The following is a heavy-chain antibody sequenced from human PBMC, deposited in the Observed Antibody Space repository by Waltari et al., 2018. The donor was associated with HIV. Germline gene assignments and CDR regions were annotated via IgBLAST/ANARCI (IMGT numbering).Heavy chain of an antibody. D-gene: IGHD3-22*01. J-gene: IGHJ3*02. CDR1: GYTFTGYY. V-gene: IGHV1-2*06. Sequence: QVQLVQSGAEVKKPGASVKVSCKASGYTFTGYYMHWVRQAPGQGLEWMGRINPNRGGTNHAQRVQGRVTMTRETSISTAYMELSRLRSDDTAVYDCASQYDSSGYYLDAFDIWGQGTMVTVSS. CDR3: ASQYDSSGYYLDAFDI. CDR2: INPNRGGT.